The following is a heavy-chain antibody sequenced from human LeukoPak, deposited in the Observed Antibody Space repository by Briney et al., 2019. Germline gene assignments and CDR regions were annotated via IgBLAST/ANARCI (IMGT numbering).Heavy chain of an antibody. Sequence: ASVKVSCKASGYTFTGYYMHWVRQAPGQGLEWMGWINPNSGGTNYAQKFQGRVTMTRDTSISTAYMELSRLRSDDTAVYYCARAAKYYDILTGYYKSGWFDPWGQGTLVTVSS. J-gene: IGHJ5*02. CDR3: ARAAKYYDILTGYYKSGWFDP. CDR2: INPNSGGT. CDR1: GYTFTGYY. V-gene: IGHV1-2*02. D-gene: IGHD3-9*01.